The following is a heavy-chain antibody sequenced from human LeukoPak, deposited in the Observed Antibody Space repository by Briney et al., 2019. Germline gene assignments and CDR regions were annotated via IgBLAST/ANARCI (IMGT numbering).Heavy chain of an antibody. CDR2: IYSGGST. V-gene: IGHV3-66*01. D-gene: IGHD1-26*01. CDR3: ARGATYAYYQDY. Sequence: GGSLRLSCAASGFTFSTTYMSWVRQAPGKGLEWVSVIYSGGSTYYADSVKGRFTISRDSSNNTLYLQMNSLRAEDTAVYYCARGATYAYYQDYWGQGTLVTVSS. CDR1: GFTFSTTY. J-gene: IGHJ4*02.